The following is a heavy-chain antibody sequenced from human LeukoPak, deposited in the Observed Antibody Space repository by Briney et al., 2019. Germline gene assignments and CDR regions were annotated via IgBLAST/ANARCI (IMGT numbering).Heavy chain of an antibody. CDR1: GYPFSDYW. CDR2: IFAGDSDT. V-gene: IGHV5-51*01. J-gene: IGHJ4*02. Sequence: GESLKISCKGSGYPFSDYWIAWVRRMPGKGLEWMGFIFAGDSDTRYSASFVGQVTISVDKSANTAYLQWSSLKASDTAMYYCARHGDYDSSHRTPDFDYWGQGTLVTVSS. D-gene: IGHD3-22*01. CDR3: ARHGDYDSSHRTPDFDY.